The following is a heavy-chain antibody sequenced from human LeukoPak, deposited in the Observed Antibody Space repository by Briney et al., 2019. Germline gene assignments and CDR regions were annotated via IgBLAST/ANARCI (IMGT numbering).Heavy chain of an antibody. CDR3: ARGGRYSYASFDY. J-gene: IGHJ4*02. CDR1: GFTFSSYG. V-gene: IGHV3-30*03. Sequence: GRSLRLSCAASGFTFSSYGMHWVRQAPGKGLEWVAVISYDGSNKYYADSVKGRFTISRDNSKNTLYLQMNSLRAEDTAVYYCARGGRYSYASFDYWGQGTLVTVSS. D-gene: IGHD5-18*01. CDR2: ISYDGSNK.